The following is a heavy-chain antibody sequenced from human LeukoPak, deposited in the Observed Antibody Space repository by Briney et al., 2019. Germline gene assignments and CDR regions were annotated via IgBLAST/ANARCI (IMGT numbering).Heavy chain of an antibody. D-gene: IGHD2-15*01. V-gene: IGHV1-69*13. CDR3: ARGRVVAATSWFAP. CDR1: GGTFSSYA. CDR2: IIPIFGTA. Sequence: GASVKVSCKASGGTFSSYAISWVRQAPGQGLEWMGGIIPIFGTANYAQKFQGRVTITADESTSTAYMELSSLRSEDTAVYYCARGRVVAATSWFAPWGQGTLVTVSS. J-gene: IGHJ5*02.